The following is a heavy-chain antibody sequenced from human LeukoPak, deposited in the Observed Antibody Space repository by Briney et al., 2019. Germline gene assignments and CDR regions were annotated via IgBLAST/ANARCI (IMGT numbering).Heavy chain of an antibody. CDR2: INHSGST. Sequence: PSETLSLTCAVYGGSFSGYYWSWIRQPPGKGLEWIGEINHSGSTNYNPSLKSRVTISVDTSKNQFSLKLSSVTAADTAVYYCARHVRGYDILTGSRYYFDYWGQGTLVTVSS. J-gene: IGHJ4*02. CDR1: GGSFSGYY. V-gene: IGHV4-34*01. D-gene: IGHD3-9*01. CDR3: ARHVRGYDILTGSRYYFDY.